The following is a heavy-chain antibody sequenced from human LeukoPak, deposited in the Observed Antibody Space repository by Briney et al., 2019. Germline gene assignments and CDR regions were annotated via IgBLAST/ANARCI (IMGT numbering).Heavy chain of an antibody. D-gene: IGHD1-1*01. V-gene: IGHV5-51*01. CDR2: IYPGDSDT. CDR3: AGRGTGTTLAFDY. CDR1: GSRFTNYW. J-gene: IGHJ4*02. Sequence: GESLEISCQGSGSRFTNYWIGWVRQMPGKGLEWMGIIYPGDSDTRYSPSFQGQVTISADKSISTAYLQWSSLKASDTAMYYCAGRGTGTTLAFDYWGQGTLVTVSS.